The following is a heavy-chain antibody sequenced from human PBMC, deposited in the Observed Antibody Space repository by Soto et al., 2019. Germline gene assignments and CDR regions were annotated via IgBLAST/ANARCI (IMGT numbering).Heavy chain of an antibody. CDR1: GYTFTSYG. D-gene: IGHD1-7*01. V-gene: IGHV1-18*01. CDR2: ISAYNGNT. Sequence: ASVKVSCKASGYTFTSYGISWVRQAPGQGLEWMGWISAYNGNTNYAQKLQGRVTMTTDTSTSTAYMELRSLRSDDTAVYYCAREARNYGKVGFDPWGQGTLVTVSS. CDR3: AREARNYGKVGFDP. J-gene: IGHJ5*02.